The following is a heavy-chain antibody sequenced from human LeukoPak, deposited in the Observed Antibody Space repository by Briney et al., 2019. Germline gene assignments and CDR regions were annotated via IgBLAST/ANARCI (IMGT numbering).Heavy chain of an antibody. J-gene: IGHJ4*02. CDR1: GGSISRSGYY. V-gene: IGHV4-61*08. CDR3: ARVEGEMATPDY. CDR2: IYYSGST. D-gene: IGHD5-24*01. Sequence: SETLSLTCTVSGGSISRSGYYWSWIRQHPGKGLEWIGYIYYSGSTNYNPSLKSRVTISVDTSKNQFSLKLSSVTAADTAVYYCARVEGEMATPDYWGQGTLVTVSS.